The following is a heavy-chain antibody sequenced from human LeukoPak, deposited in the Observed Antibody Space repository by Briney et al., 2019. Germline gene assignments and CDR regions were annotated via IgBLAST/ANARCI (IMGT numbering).Heavy chain of an antibody. V-gene: IGHV3-21*01. CDR1: RFTFSSYT. CDR2: ISPSSTHI. J-gene: IGHJ3*02. Sequence: GGSLRLSCAASRFTFSSYTMTWVRQTPGKGLEWVSSISPSSTHIYYADSLKGRFTISRDDAKNSVFLQMNNLRVDDTALYYCARGGSMVRGANAFDIWGHGTMVTVSS. D-gene: IGHD1-26*01. CDR3: ARGGSMVRGANAFDI.